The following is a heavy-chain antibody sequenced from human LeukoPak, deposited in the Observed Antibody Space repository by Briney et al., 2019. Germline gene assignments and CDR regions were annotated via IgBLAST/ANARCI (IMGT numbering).Heavy chain of an antibody. CDR1: GGPISSHY. V-gene: IGHV4-59*11. Sequence: SETLSLTCTVSGGPISSHYWSWIRQPPGKGLEWIGYIYYSGSTNYNPSLKSRVTISVDTSKNQFSLKLSSVTAADTAVYYCARWVEYSSFDPWGQGTLVTVSS. J-gene: IGHJ5*02. D-gene: IGHD6-6*01. CDR2: IYYSGST. CDR3: ARWVEYSSFDP.